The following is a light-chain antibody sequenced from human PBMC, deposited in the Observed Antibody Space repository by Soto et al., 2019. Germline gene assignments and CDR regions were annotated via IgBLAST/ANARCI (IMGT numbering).Light chain of an antibody. Sequence: IQMTQSPPSLSASVGDRVTITCQASHDIGNSLNWYQDKPGQAPKLVIYDAYNLETVVPSTFSGGGYGTHFTFTISSLRPEDIGTYYCQKADHLPLFGPGTKVDIK. CDR2: DAY. CDR3: QKADHLPL. J-gene: IGKJ3*01. V-gene: IGKV1-33*01. CDR1: HDIGNS.